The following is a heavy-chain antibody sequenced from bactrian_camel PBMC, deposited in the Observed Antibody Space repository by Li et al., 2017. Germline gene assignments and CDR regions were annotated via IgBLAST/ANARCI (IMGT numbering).Heavy chain of an antibody. CDR2: IATGSGNT. V-gene: IGHV3S1*01. J-gene: IGHJ4*01. CDR1: GYTYNRNC. D-gene: IGHD4*01. Sequence: HVQLVESGGGSVQAGGSLRLSCAASGYTYNRNCMAWFRQAPGKEREGVARIATGSGNTYYADSVKGRFTVSKDNAKNTLYLQMNNLKPEDSAMYYCAADNIPAEGCLSSLATESPVYVGQGTQVTVS.